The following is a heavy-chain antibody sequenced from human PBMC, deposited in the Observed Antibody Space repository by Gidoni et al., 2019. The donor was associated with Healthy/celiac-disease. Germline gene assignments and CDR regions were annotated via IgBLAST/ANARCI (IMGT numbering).Heavy chain of an antibody. D-gene: IGHD4-17*01. V-gene: IGHV4-34*01. CDR3: ASGGDYGGNPGNAEYFQH. J-gene: IGHJ1*01. CDR2: INHSGST. Sequence: QVQLQQWGAGLLKPSETLSLTCAVYGGSFRGYYWSWIRQPPGKGLEWIGEINHSGSTNYNPSLKSRVTISVDTSKNQFSLKLSSVTAADTAVYYCASGGDYGGNPGNAEYFQHWGQGTLVTVSS. CDR1: GGSFRGYY.